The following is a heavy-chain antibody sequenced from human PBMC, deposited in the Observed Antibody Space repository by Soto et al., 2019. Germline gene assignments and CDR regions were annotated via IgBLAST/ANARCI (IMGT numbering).Heavy chain of an antibody. V-gene: IGHV4-30-2*01. CDR1: GGSISSGCYS. J-gene: IGHJ4*02. D-gene: IGHD6-19*01. Sequence: QLQLQESGSGLVKPSQTLSLTCAGSGGSISSGCYSWSWHRQPPGNGLEWIGYIYHSGSTYYNPSLKSRVTISVDRSKNQFSLKLTSVPAADTAVYYCASAGGLGAVAADYWGQGTLVTGSS. CDR3: ASAGGLGAVAADY. CDR2: IYHSGST.